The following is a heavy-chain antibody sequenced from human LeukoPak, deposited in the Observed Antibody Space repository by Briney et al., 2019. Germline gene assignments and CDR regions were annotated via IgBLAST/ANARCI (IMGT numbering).Heavy chain of an antibody. V-gene: IGHV1-2*02. D-gene: IGHD5-24*01. CDR2: INPNSGGT. Sequence: ASVKVSCKASGYSFTNYGITWVRQAPGQGLEWMGWINPNSGGTNYAQKFQGRVTMTRDTSISTAYMELSRLRSDDTAVYYCARGEDGYNFDYWGQGTLVTVSS. J-gene: IGHJ4*02. CDR3: ARGEDGYNFDY. CDR1: GYSFTNYG.